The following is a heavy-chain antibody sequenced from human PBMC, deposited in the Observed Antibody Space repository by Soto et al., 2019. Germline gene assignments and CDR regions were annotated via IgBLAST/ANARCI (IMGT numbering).Heavy chain of an antibody. V-gene: IGHV1-3*01. J-gene: IGHJ5*01. CDR1: GYTFISYA. CDR2: INAGNGNT. D-gene: IGHD3-16*01. CDR3: ERQREGLYCFHNWGGGS. Sequence: ASVKVSCKASGYTFISYAIHCVRQAPGQRLEWMGWINAGNGNTKYSQKFQGRVTITRDTSASTAYRELTSLRCEDTAVYYCERQREGLYCFHNWGGGSW.